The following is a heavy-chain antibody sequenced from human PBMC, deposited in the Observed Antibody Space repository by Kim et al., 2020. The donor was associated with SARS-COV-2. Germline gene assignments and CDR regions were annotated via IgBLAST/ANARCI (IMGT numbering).Heavy chain of an antibody. CDR1: GYSFTSYW. Sequence: GESLKISCKASGYSFTSYWIGWVRQMPGKGLEWMGVIYLDDSDTRYSPSFQGQVTIPADKSISTAYLQWSSLKASDTAMYYCAGHRGVTFYNFWLDPWGQGTLVTVSS. V-gene: IGHV5-51*01. CDR2: IYLDDSDT. J-gene: IGHJ5*02. CDR3: AGHRGVTFYNFWLDP. D-gene: IGHD2-21*02.